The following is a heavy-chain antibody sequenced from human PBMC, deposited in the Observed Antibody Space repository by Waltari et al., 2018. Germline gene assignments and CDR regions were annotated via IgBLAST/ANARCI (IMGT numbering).Heavy chain of an antibody. D-gene: IGHD2-15*01. J-gene: IGHJ2*01. V-gene: IGHV4-59*02. CDR2: ISYSEGP. CDR3: VRGGGFRWFDV. CDR1: GDTVDLYY. Sequence: QLQLQESGPGLVKSSETLSLTCTVTGDTVDLYYWCWVRQSSGKTFEWLGYISYSEGPQYNPAVQSRLTLSLDTSKNHFFLSLRAVTAADTGLYFCVRGGGFRWFDVWGHGTLVSVPS.